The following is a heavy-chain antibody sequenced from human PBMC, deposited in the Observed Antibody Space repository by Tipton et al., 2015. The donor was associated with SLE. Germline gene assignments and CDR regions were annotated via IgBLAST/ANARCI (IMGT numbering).Heavy chain of an antibody. Sequence: TLSLTCTVSGGSVLSGTSFWDWIRQPPGKGLEWIGEINHSGSTNYNPSLKSRVTISVDTSKNQFSLKLSSVTAADTGVIYCARAPYRNAWYGAFDIWGQGTVVTVSS. CDR1: GGSVLSGTSF. CDR3: ARAPYRNAWYGAFDI. CDR2: INHSGST. J-gene: IGHJ3*02. D-gene: IGHD6-19*01. V-gene: IGHV4-39*07.